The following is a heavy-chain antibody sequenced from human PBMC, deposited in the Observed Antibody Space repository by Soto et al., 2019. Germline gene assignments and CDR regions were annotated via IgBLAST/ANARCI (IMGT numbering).Heavy chain of an antibody. CDR1: GFTFSSYA. D-gene: IGHD5-18*01. V-gene: IGHV3-23*01. J-gene: IGHJ5*02. CDR3: AKDGAMATWFDP. CDR2: ISGSGGST. Sequence: LRLSCAASGFTFSSYAMSWVRQAPGKGLEWVSAISGSGGSTYYADSVKGRFTISRDNSKNTLYLQMNSLRAEDTAVYYCAKDGAMATWFDPWGQGTLVTVSS.